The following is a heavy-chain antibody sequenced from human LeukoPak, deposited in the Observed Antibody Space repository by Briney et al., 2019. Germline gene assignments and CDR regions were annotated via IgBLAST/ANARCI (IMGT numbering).Heavy chain of an antibody. V-gene: IGHV3-30*18. CDR1: GFTFSTYG. CDR3: AKAFAEYFHDSSGYVDY. Sequence: PGGSLRLSCAASGFTFSTYGIHWVRQAPGKGLEWVAVISYDGSNKYYADSVKGRFTISRDNSKNTVYLQMNSLRAEDTAVYYCAKAFAEYFHDSSGYVDYWGQGTLVTVSS. D-gene: IGHD3-22*01. CDR2: ISYDGSNK. J-gene: IGHJ4*02.